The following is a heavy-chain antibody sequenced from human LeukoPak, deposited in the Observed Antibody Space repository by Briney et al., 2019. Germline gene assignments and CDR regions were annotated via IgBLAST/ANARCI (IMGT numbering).Heavy chain of an antibody. V-gene: IGHV3-66*02. D-gene: IGHD1-1*01. CDR1: GLTVGTNY. J-gene: IGHJ5*01. CDR2: IYGAGTT. Sequence: PGGSLRLSCAASGLTVGTNYMTWVRQAPGKGLEWVSVIYGAGTTYYADSVRGRFTISRDNSKNTLYLLMNRLINEDTAVYYCAKSPCDAGTCPNWLDSWGQGTPVTVSS. CDR3: AKSPCDAGTCPNWLDS.